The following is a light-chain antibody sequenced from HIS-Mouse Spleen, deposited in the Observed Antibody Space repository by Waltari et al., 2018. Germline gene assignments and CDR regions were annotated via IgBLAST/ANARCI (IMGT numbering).Light chain of an antibody. CDR3: YSTDSSGNHRV. Sequence: SSELTQPPSVSVSPGQTARITCSGDALPNKYAYWNQQKSGQAPVLVIYEDSKRPSGIPERFSGSSSGTMATLTISGAQVEDEADYYCYSTDSSGNHRVFGGGTKLTVL. CDR2: EDS. J-gene: IGLJ2*01. CDR1: ALPNKY. V-gene: IGLV3-10*01.